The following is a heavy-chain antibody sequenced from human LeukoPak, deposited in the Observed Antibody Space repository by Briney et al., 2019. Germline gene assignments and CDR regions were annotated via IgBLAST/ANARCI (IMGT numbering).Heavy chain of an antibody. CDR2: ISGSHAGRLGTT. Sequence: PGGSLRLSCAASGFTFITHDMSWVRQTPGKGLEWVSGISGSHAGRLGTTYYAGSVQGRFTISRDNSNNALYLQMHSLRAEDTAMYFCAKGGYFSFDMWGQGTKVTVSS. CDR1: GFTFITHD. CDR3: AKGGYFSFDM. J-gene: IGHJ3*02. D-gene: IGHD2-2*03. V-gene: IGHV3-23*01.